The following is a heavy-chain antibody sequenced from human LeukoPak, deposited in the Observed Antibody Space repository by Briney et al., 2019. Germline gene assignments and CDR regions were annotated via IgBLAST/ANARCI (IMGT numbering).Heavy chain of an antibody. J-gene: IGHJ4*02. V-gene: IGHV3-23*01. CDR3: APEMGIIAAAGPNLDY. Sequence: GGSLRLSCAASGFTFSSYAMSWVRQAPGKGLEGVSAISGSGGSTYYADSVKGRFTISRDNSKNTLYLQMNSLRAEDTAVYYCAPEMGIIAAAGPNLDYWGQGTLVTVSS. D-gene: IGHD6-13*01. CDR1: GFTFSSYA. CDR2: ISGSGGST.